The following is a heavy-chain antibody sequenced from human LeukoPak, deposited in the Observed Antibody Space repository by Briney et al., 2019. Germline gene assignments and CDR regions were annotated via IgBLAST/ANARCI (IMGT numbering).Heavy chain of an antibody. CDR2: ISAYNGNT. CDR1: GYTFTGYG. J-gene: IGHJ4*02. D-gene: IGHD6-13*01. V-gene: IGHV1-18*01. CDR3: AVRVAAAGD. Sequence: PGATVKVSCKASGYTFTGYGISWVRQAPGQGLEWMGWISAYNGNTNYAPKLQGRVTMTNDTSTSTAYMELRSLTSDDTAVYYCAVRVAAAGDWGQGTLVTVSS.